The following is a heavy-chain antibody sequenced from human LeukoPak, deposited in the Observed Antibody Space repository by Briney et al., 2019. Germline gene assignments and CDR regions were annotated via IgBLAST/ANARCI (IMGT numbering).Heavy chain of an antibody. CDR1: GFTFSSYN. Sequence: GGSLRLSCAASGFTFSSYNMNWVRLAPGKGLEWVSCISSSNTPIYYADSVRGRFTISRDNAKNSLYLQMNSLRVEDTAVYYCARKEVAIFETSNWYFDLWGRGTLVTVSS. CDR2: ISSSNTPI. V-gene: IGHV3-48*01. D-gene: IGHD3-3*01. CDR3: ARKEVAIFETSNWYFDL. J-gene: IGHJ2*01.